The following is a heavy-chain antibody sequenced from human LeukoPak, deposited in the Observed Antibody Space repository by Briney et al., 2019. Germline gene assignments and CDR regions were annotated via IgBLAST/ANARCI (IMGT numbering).Heavy chain of an antibody. D-gene: IGHD1-7*01. CDR2: IIPIFGTA. J-gene: IGHJ5*02. CDR1: GGTFSSYA. CDR3: ARGNWNYDWFDP. V-gene: IGHV1-69*05. Sequence: SVKVSCKASGGTFSSYAISWVRQAPGQGLEWMGGIIPIFGTANYAQKFQGRVTITTDVSTSTAYMELSSLRSEDTAVYYCARGNWNYDWFDPWGQGTLVTVSS.